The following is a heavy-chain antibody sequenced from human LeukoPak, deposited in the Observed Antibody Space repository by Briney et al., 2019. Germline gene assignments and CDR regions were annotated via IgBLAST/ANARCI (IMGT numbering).Heavy chain of an antibody. CDR3: ARGRGIAARPCDY. J-gene: IGHJ4*02. CDR2: INHSGST. V-gene: IGHV4-34*01. CDR1: GGSFSAYY. D-gene: IGHD6-6*01. Sequence: PSETLSLTCAVYGGSFSAYYWSWIRQPPGKGLEWIGEINHSGSTNYNPSLKSRVTISVDTSKNQFSLKLSSVTAADTAVYYCARGRGIAARPCDYWGQGTLVTVSS.